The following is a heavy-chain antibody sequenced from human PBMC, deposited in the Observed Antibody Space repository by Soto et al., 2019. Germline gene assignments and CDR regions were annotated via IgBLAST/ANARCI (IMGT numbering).Heavy chain of an antibody. J-gene: IGHJ1*01. V-gene: IGHV4-59*08. CDR3: ARSSPPAEYFQH. CDR1: GGSISSYY. CDR2: IYYSGST. Sequence: PSETLSLTCTVSGGSISSYYWSWIRQPPGKGLEWIGYIYYSGSTNYNPSLKSRVTISVDTSKNQFSLKLSSVTAADTAVYYCARSSPPAEYFQHWGQGTLVTVSS.